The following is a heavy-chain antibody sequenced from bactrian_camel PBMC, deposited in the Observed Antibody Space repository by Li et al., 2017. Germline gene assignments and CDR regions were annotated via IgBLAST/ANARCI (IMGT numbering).Heavy chain of an antibody. CDR2: IDMDGRS. D-gene: IGHD1*01. Sequence: HVQLVESGGGTVQHGESRRLSCTSNVYTTDFWCMAWFRHGRGKQGEGVATIDMDGRSTYADSVKGRFTISRDDAKSTLYLQMNSLKFEDTAQYYCTRLEGIWGQGTQVTVS. CDR1: VYTTDFWC. CDR3: TRLEGI. V-gene: IGHV3S53*01. J-gene: IGHJ4*01.